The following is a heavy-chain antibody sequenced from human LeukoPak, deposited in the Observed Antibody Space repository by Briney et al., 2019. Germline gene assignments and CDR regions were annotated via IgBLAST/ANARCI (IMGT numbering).Heavy chain of an antibody. V-gene: IGHV4-59*11. Sequence: PSETLSLTCTVSGASIRSHYWSWIRQPPGKGLEWIGYMYYSGNSNHNPALKSRVTISVDTSKNQFSLKLSSVTAADTAVYYCAREGASGSYFEVHAFDIWGQGTMVTVSS. CDR2: MYYSGNS. CDR1: GASIRSHY. CDR3: AREGASGSYFEVHAFDI. D-gene: IGHD1-26*01. J-gene: IGHJ3*02.